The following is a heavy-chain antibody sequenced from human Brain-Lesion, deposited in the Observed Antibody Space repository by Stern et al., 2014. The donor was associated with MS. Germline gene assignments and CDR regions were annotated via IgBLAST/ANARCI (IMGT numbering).Heavy chain of an antibody. D-gene: IGHD3-3*01. V-gene: IGHV1-2*02. J-gene: IGHJ6*02. Sequence: VQLVESGAEVKKPGASVKVSCKTSGYIFTGYYIHWVRQAPGQGLQWMPWSNPNTGGSKVAQKFQGRVTMSRDTSISTAYVELSSLTSDDTAVYYCARDQRGITIFGVVTDYYYLGMDVWGQGTTVTVSS. CDR3: ARDQRGITIFGVVTDYYYLGMDV. CDR2: SNPNTGGS. CDR1: GYIFTGYY.